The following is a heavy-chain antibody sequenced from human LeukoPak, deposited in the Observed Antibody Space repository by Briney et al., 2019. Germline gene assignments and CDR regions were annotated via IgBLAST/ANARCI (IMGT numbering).Heavy chain of an antibody. D-gene: IGHD5-24*01. CDR2: IYYSGST. CDR1: GYSISSSYY. V-gene: IGHV4-38-2*02. J-gene: IGHJ4*02. CDR3: AREGDGYKY. Sequence: SETLSLTCTVSGYSISSSYYWGWIRQPPGKGLEWIGSIYYSGSTYYNPSLKSRVTISVDTSKNQFSLKLSSVTAADTAVYYCAREGDGYKYWGQGTLVTVSS.